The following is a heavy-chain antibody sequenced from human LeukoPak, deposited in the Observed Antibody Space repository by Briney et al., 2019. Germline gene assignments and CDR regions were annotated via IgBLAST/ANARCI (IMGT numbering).Heavy chain of an antibody. CDR1: GFTFSSYG. CDR2: ISYDGSNK. Sequence: GGSLRLSCAASGFTFSSYGMHWVRQAPGKGLEWVAVISYDGSNKYYADSVKGRFTISRDNSTNTLYLQMNSLRAEDTAVYYCAKDRVLRYFDWLFDLDYWGQGTLVTVSS. CDR3: AKDRVLRYFDWLFDLDY. D-gene: IGHD3-9*01. J-gene: IGHJ4*02. V-gene: IGHV3-30*18.